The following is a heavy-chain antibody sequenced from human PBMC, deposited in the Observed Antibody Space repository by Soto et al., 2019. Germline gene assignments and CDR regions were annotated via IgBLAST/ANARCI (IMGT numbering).Heavy chain of an antibody. Sequence: QVQVVESGGGLVQTSGSLRIACVASGFTLSDYYMSWVRQAPGKGLEWVSYISSTGNTIYYADSVKGRFTISRDNAKNSVYLQMNNLRAEDTALYFCAKMSSENYYDPVFSWGQGTLVTVSS. D-gene: IGHD3-22*01. V-gene: IGHV3-11*01. J-gene: IGHJ4*02. CDR1: GFTLSDYY. CDR3: AKMSSENYYDPVFS. CDR2: ISSTGNTI.